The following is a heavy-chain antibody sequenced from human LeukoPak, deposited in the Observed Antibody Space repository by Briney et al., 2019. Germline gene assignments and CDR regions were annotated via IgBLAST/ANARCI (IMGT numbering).Heavy chain of an antibody. CDR1: GFAFSSYA. Sequence: EGSLRLSCAASGFAFSSYAMHWVRQAPGKGLEWVAVISYDGSNKYYADSVKGRFTISRDNSKNTLYLQMNSLRAEDTAVYYCARGTHVLLWFGESQNAFDIWGQGTMVTVSS. J-gene: IGHJ3*02. CDR3: ARGTHVLLWFGESQNAFDI. CDR2: ISYDGSNK. V-gene: IGHV3-30-3*01. D-gene: IGHD3-10*01.